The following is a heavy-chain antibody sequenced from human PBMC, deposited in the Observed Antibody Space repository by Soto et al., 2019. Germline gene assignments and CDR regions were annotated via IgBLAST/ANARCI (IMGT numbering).Heavy chain of an antibody. CDR2: ISADGSDK. CDR3: VKGSDVARQELDY. Sequence: GGSLRLSCAASGFTFSNFGMHWVRQAPGKGLEWVAAISADGSDKYSSGSVKGRFTISRDNSKNTLFLQMNSLRLEDTAVYYCVKGSDVARQELDYWGQGTLVTVSS. V-gene: IGHV3-30*18. D-gene: IGHD3-3*01. CDR1: GFTFSNFG. J-gene: IGHJ4*02.